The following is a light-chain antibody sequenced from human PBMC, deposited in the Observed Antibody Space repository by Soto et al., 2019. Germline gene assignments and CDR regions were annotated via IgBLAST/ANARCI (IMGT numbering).Light chain of an antibody. CDR2: AAS. V-gene: IGKV1-8*01. CDR1: QGISSY. J-gene: IGKJ1*01. Sequence: AIRMTQSPSSLSASTGDRVTITCRASQGISSYLAWYQQKPGKAPKLLIYAASTLQGGVPSRFSGSGSGTDFTLTISCLQSEDFATSYCQQYYSYPWTFGQGTKVEIK. CDR3: QQYYSYPWT.